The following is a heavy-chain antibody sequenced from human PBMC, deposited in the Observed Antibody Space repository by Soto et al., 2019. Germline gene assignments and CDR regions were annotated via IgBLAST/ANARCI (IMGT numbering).Heavy chain of an antibody. V-gene: IGHV3-33*01. CDR2: IWYDGSNK. D-gene: IGHD2-21*02. Sequence: QVQLVESGGGVVQPGRSLRLSCAASGFTFSSYGMHWVRQAPGKGLEWVAVIWYDGSNKYYADSVKGRFTISRDNSKNTLYLQMNSLRAEDTAVYYCARSGGNFPPVWYFDLWGRGTLVTVSS. CDR3: ARSGGNFPPVWYFDL. CDR1: GFTFSSYG. J-gene: IGHJ2*01.